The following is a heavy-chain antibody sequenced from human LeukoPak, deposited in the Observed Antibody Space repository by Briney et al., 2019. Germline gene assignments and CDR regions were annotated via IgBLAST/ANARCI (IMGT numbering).Heavy chain of an antibody. CDR2: ISAYNDNT. V-gene: IGHV1-18*01. J-gene: IGHJ6*03. Sequence: ASVKVSCKASGYTFDRYSITWVRQAPGQGLEWMGRISAYNDNTNYAQKFRGRVTMTTDTSTSTAYMEVRSLRYDDTAVYYCARLAAAAGNYYYYYMDVWGKGTTVTVSS. D-gene: IGHD6-13*01. CDR3: ARLAAAAGNYYYYYMDV. CDR1: GYTFDRYS.